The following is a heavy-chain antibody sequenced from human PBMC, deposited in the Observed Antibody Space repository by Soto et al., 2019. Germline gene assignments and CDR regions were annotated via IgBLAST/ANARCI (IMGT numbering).Heavy chain of an antibody. Sequence: SVKVSCKASGGTFSSYAISWVRQAPGQGLEWMGGIIPIFGTANYAQKFQGRVTITADESTSTAYMELSSLRSEDTAVYYCARESPDSHFDLAGDFDYWGQGTLVTVSS. D-gene: IGHD3-22*01. CDR2: IIPIFGTA. CDR3: ARESPDSHFDLAGDFDY. CDR1: GGTFSSYA. J-gene: IGHJ4*02. V-gene: IGHV1-69*13.